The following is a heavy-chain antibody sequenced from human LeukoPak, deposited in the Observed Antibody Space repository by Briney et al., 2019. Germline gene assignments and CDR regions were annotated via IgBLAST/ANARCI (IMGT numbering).Heavy chain of an antibody. CDR3: ARGPSHGAFDI. CDR1: GYTFTDYF. CDR2: INPNSGGT. J-gene: IGHJ3*02. Sequence: ASVQVSCKTSGYTFTDYFLHWLRQAPGQGLEWMGWINPNSGGTNYAQIFLGRVTMTRDTSISTVYMELSSLKSDDTAVYYCARGPSHGAFDIWGQGTMVTVSS. V-gene: IGHV1-2*02.